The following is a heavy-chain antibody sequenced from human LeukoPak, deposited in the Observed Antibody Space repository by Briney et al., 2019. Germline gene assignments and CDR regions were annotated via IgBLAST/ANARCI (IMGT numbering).Heavy chain of an antibody. CDR2: IYYSGST. J-gene: IGHJ6*02. Sequence: SETLSLTCTVSGGSFSSYYWSWIRQPPGKGLEWIGYIYYSGSTNYSPSLKSRVTISVDTSKNQFSLKLSSVTAADTAVYYCARSDCSSTSCYGFDYYYGMDVWGQGATVTVSS. V-gene: IGHV4-59*08. CDR3: ARSDCSSTSCYGFDYYYGMDV. D-gene: IGHD2-2*01. CDR1: GGSFSSYY.